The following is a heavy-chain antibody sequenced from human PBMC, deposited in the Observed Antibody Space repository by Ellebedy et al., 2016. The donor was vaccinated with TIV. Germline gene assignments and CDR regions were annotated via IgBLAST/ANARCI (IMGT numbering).Heavy chain of an antibody. CDR2: IYYSGST. D-gene: IGHD3-10*01. CDR3: ARGPQYYYASGYMDV. Sequence: MPSETLSPTCTVPGGSISSYYWSWIRQPPGKGLEWIGYIYYSGSTNYNPSLKSRVTISVDTSKNQFSLKLSSVTPADTAVYYCARGPQYYYASGYMDVWGQGTTVTVSS. V-gene: IGHV4-59*12. CDR1: GGSISSYY. J-gene: IGHJ6*02.